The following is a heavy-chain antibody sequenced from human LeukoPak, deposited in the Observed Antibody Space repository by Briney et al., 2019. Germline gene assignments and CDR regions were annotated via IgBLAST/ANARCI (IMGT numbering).Heavy chain of an antibody. CDR1: GFTFSSYW. D-gene: IGHD2/OR15-2a*01. Sequence: GGSLRLSCAASGFTFSSYWMSWVRQAPGKGLEWVANIKQDGSEKYYVDSVKGRFTISRDNAKNSLYLQLNSLRAEDTAVYYCTRISVVSTFRSPKYYFDYWGQGTLVTVSS. CDR2: IKQDGSEK. J-gene: IGHJ4*02. V-gene: IGHV3-7*01. CDR3: TRISVVSTFRSPKYYFDY.